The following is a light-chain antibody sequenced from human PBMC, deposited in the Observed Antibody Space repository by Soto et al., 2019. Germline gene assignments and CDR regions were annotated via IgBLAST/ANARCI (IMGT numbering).Light chain of an antibody. J-gene: IGKJ1*01. Sequence: EIAMTQSPATLSVSPGERATLSCRASQSVSTNLAWYQQKPGQAPRLLIYGASTRATGIPYRFSGSGSGTEFTLTISSLQSEDFAVYYCQQCNNWPRTFGHGTKVDIK. CDR2: GAS. V-gene: IGKV3-15*01. CDR1: QSVSTN. CDR3: QQCNNWPRT.